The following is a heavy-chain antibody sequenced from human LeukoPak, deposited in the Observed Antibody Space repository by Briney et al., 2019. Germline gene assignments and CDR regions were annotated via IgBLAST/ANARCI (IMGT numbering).Heavy chain of an antibody. CDR2: IWYDGSNK. Sequence: GGSLRLSCAASGFTFSSYGMHWVRQAPGKGLEWVAVIWYDGSNKYYADSVKGRFTISRDNSKNTLYLQMNSLRAEDTAVYYCARDWSIAASVAGYYYYMDVWGKGTTVTVSS. D-gene: IGHD6-6*01. V-gene: IGHV3-33*01. CDR3: ARDWSIAASVAGYYYYMDV. J-gene: IGHJ6*03. CDR1: GFTFSSYG.